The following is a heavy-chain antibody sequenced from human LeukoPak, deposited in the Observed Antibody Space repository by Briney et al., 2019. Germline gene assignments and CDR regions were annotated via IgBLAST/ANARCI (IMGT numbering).Heavy chain of an antibody. J-gene: IGHJ6*02. D-gene: IGHD3-3*01. CDR3: ARGPPYYDFWSGYPTDYYYYGMDV. V-gene: IGHV4-34*01. Sequence: ASETLSLTCAVYGGSFSGYYWSWIRQPPGKGLEWVGEINHSGSTNYNPSLKSRVTISVDTSKNQFSLKLSSVTAADTAVYYCARGPPYYDFWSGYPTDYYYYGMDVWGQGTTVTVSS. CDR1: GGSFSGYY. CDR2: INHSGST.